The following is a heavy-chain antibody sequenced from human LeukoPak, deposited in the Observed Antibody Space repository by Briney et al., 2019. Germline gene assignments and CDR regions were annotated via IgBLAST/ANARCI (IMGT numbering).Heavy chain of an antibody. CDR1: GFTFSSYA. D-gene: IGHD3-22*01. CDR2: ISGSGGST. V-gene: IGHV3-23*01. CDR3: AKDYYDSSGYSDAYDY. J-gene: IGHJ4*02. Sequence: GGSLRLSCAASGFTFSSYAMSWVRQAPGKGLEWVSGISGSGGSTYYADSEKGRFTISRDNSKNTLYLQMNSLRAEDTAVYYCAKDYYDSSGYSDAYDYRGQGTLVTVSS.